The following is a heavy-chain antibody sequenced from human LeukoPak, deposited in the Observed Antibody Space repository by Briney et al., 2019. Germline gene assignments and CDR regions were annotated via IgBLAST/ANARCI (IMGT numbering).Heavy chain of an antibody. V-gene: IGHV4-39*06. CDR3: ARGGGYSGYDPSGAFDI. Sequence: SETLSLTCTVSGGSISSSSYYWGWIRQPPGKGLEWIGSIYYSGSTYYNPSLKSRVTISVDTSKNQFTLKLSSVTAADTAVYYCARGGGYSGYDPSGAFDIWGQGTMVTVSS. CDR1: GGSISSSSYY. D-gene: IGHD5-12*01. CDR2: IYYSGST. J-gene: IGHJ3*02.